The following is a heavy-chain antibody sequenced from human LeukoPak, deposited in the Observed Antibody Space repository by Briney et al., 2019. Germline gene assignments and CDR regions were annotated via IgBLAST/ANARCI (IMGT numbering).Heavy chain of an antibody. D-gene: IGHD5-12*01. J-gene: IGHJ4*02. V-gene: IGHV4-61*02. CDR3: ARGQEVVAENYFDY. Sequence: SQTLSLTCTVSGGSISSGSYYWSWIRQPAGKGLEWIGRIYPSGTTNYNPSLKSPLPISVDTSKNQLSLKLRSVAAADTAVYYCARGQEVVAENYFDYWGQGTLVTVSS. CDR2: IYPSGTT. CDR1: GGSISSGSYY.